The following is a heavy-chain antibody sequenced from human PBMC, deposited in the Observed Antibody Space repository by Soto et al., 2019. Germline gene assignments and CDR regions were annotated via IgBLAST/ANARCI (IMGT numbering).Heavy chain of an antibody. D-gene: IGHD3-10*01. CDR2: IYYSGST. Sequence: QVQLQESGPGLVKPSQTLSLTCTVSGGSISSGGYYWSWIRQHPGKGLEWIGYIYYSGSTYYNPSLQSRVTISVDTSKKQFALKLSSVTAADTAVYYCARDEGGTTAIGGWCQGTLVTVSS. CDR1: GGSISSGGYY. CDR3: ARDEGGTTAIGG. J-gene: IGHJ4*02. V-gene: IGHV4-31*03.